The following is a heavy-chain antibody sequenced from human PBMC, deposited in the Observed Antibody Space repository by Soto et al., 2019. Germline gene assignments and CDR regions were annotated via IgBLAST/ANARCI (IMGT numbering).Heavy chain of an antibody. V-gene: IGHV4-39*01. Sequence: QLQLQASGPGLVKPSETLSLTCTVSGGSISNSNYYWGWLRQPPGKGLEWIGSIYYGGSTYYNPSLKSRVTISVDTSKNQFSQRLSSVTAADTSVYSGARLNWGWSGYFDLWGRGTLVTVSS. D-gene: IGHD7-27*01. CDR1: GGSISNSNYY. CDR3: ARLNWGWSGYFDL. J-gene: IGHJ2*01. CDR2: IYYGGST.